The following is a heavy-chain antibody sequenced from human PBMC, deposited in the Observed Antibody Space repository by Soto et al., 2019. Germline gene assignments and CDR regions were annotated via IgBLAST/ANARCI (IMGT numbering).Heavy chain of an antibody. CDR3: ARDGVGATTSSYYYYYGMDV. CDR1: GYTFTSYG. J-gene: IGHJ6*02. CDR2: ISAYNGNT. D-gene: IGHD1-26*01. V-gene: IGHV1-18*04. Sequence: QVQLVQSGAEVKKPGASVKVSCKASGYTFTSYGISWVRQAPGQGLEWMGWISAYNGNTNYAQKLQGRVTMTTDTSTSTAYMELRSLSSDDTAVYYCARDGVGATTSSYYYYYGMDVWGQGTTVTVSS.